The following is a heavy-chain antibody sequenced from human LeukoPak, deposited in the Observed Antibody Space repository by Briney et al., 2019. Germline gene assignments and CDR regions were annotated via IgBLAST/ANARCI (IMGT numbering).Heavy chain of an antibody. CDR2: IRWNSGSI. Sequence: GRSLRLSCAASGFTFDDYAMHWVRQAPGKGLEWVSGIRWNSGSIGYADSVKGRFTISRDNAKNSLYLQMNSLRAEDTALYYCAKEGGSSGWYFGGKGFDYWGQGTLVTVSS. CDR3: AKEGGSSGWYFGGKGFDY. D-gene: IGHD6-19*01. J-gene: IGHJ4*02. V-gene: IGHV3-9*01. CDR1: GFTFDDYA.